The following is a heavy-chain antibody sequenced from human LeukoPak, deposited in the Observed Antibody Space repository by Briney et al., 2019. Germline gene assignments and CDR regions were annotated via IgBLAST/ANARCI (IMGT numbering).Heavy chain of an antibody. Sequence: PGGSLRLSCAASGSTFSNAWMSWVPQAPGKGLEWVGRIQSKTDSGTTDYAAPVKGRFTISRDDSKNTLYLQMNSLKTDDTAVYYCTTELYCGGDCYPGAWGQGTLVTVSS. J-gene: IGHJ5*02. CDR2: IQSKTDSGTT. D-gene: IGHD2-21*02. V-gene: IGHV3-15*01. CDR3: TTELYCGGDCYPGA. CDR1: GSTFSNAW.